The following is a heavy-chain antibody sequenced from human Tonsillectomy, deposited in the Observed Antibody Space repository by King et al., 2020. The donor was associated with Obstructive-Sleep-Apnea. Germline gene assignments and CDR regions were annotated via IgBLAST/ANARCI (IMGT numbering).Heavy chain of an antibody. V-gene: IGHV3-30*18. CDR3: AKVSSSGGGNWFDP. CDR1: GFTFRSYG. D-gene: IGHD6-13*01. J-gene: IGHJ5*02. CDR2: ISYDGSNK. Sequence: QLVQSGGGVVQPGRSLRLSCAASGFTFRSYGMHWVRQAPGKGLEWVAVISYDGSNKYYADSVKGRFTISRDNSKNTLYLQMNSLRAEDTAVYYCAKVSSSGGGNWFDPWGQGTLVTVSS.